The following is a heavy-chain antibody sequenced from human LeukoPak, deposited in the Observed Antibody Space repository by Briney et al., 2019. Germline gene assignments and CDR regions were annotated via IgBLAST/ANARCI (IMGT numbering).Heavy chain of an antibody. Sequence: PSETLSLTCTVSGGSISSYYWSWFRQPPGKGLEWIGYIYTSGSTNYNPSLKGRVTISVDTSKNQISLKLSSVTAADTAVYYCARLRNNWFDPWGQGTLVTVSS. CDR2: IYTSGST. J-gene: IGHJ5*02. CDR1: GGSISSYY. CDR3: ARLRNNWFDP. D-gene: IGHD3-10*01. V-gene: IGHV4-4*09.